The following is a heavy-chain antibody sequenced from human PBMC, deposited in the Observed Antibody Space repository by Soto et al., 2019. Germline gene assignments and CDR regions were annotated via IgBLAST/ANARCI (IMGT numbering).Heavy chain of an antibody. Sequence: QVQLVESGGGVVQPGRSLRLSCAASGFTFSSYGMHWVRQAPGKGLEWVAVIWYDGSNKYYADSVKGRFTISRDNSKNTLYLQMNSLRAEDTAVYYCARGGSYVHRFDYWGQGTLVTVSS. J-gene: IGHJ4*02. CDR1: GFTFSSYG. CDR3: ARGGSYVHRFDY. D-gene: IGHD1-26*01. CDR2: IWYDGSNK. V-gene: IGHV3-33*01.